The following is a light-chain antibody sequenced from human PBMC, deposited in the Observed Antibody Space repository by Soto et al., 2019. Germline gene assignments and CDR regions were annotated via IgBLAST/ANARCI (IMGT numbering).Light chain of an antibody. Sequence: DIQMTQTPSSLSSSVGDRVTITCRASQVINNYLAWYQQKPGKVPKLLIYAASTLQSGVPSRFSGSGSGTDFTLTISGLQPEDFASYHCQQTYSDISFGGGTKVDIK. V-gene: IGKV1-27*01. CDR2: AAS. CDR3: QQTYSDIS. CDR1: QVINNY. J-gene: IGKJ4*01.